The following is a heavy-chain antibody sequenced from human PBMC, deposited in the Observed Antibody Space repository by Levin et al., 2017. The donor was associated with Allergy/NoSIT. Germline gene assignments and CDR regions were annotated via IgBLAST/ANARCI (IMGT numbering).Heavy chain of an antibody. CDR1: GYTFTNYD. Sequence: ASVKVPCKASGYTFTNYDINWVRQATGQGLEWMGWMNPNSGNTGYAQKFQGRVTLTRTSSISTAYMELSSLTSEDTAVYYCATQKWERLRSYSYYGMDVWGQGTTVTVSS. J-gene: IGHJ6*02. D-gene: IGHD1-26*01. CDR3: ATQKWERLRSYSYYGMDV. CDR2: MNPNSGNT. V-gene: IGHV1-8*01.